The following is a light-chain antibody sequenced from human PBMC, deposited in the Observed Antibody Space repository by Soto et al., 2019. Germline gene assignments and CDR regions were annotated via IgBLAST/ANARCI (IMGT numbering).Light chain of an antibody. V-gene: IGKV3-15*01. CDR3: QQYIHGYT. Sequence: EVVMTQSPATLSVFPGERVTLSCRASQSVSTSLAWYQQKPGQAPSLLIYSASTRATGIPARFSGSGSGTEFTLTISSLESEDFAVYYCQQYIHGYTFGQGTELEIK. CDR1: QSVSTS. CDR2: SAS. J-gene: IGKJ2*01.